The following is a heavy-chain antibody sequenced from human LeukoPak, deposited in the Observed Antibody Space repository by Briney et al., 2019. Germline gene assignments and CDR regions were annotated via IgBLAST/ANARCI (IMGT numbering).Heavy chain of an antibody. V-gene: IGHV3-33*06. Sequence: PGGSLRLSCAASGFTFSSYGMHWVRQAPGKGLEWVAVIWYDGSNKYYADSVKGRFTISRDNSKNTLYLQMNSLRAEDTAVYYCAKERFLGGYYMDVWGKGTTVTVSS. CDR3: AKERFLGGYYMDV. CDR1: GFTFSSYG. D-gene: IGHD2-15*01. J-gene: IGHJ6*03. CDR2: IWYDGSNK.